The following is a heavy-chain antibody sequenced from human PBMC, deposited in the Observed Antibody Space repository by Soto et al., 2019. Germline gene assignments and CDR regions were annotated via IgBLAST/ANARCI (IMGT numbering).Heavy chain of an antibody. Sequence: GGSLRLSCAASGFTFSIYTMTWVRQAPGKVLEWVSSISDTSSHISYSDSVKGRFTVSRDNAKNSLYLQVNSRRAEDTAVYYCARVRSGGSGYFDYWGQGTLVTVSS. CDR2: ISDTSSHI. V-gene: IGHV3-21*01. CDR1: GFTFSIYT. J-gene: IGHJ4*02. CDR3: ARVRSGGSGYFDY. D-gene: IGHD2-15*01.